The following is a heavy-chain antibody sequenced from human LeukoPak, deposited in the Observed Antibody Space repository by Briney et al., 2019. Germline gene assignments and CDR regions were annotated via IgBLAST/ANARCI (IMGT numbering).Heavy chain of an antibody. CDR2: IGSDDTNS. CDR1: GVTLCGDG. J-gene: IGHJ6*03. Sequence: PLGCLRLSCAASGVTLCGDGINCGRQGPGEGLWWVSYIGSDDTNSYYPGSLKGRFTHYRDNHKNSLYLQMNSLPDADTAVYYCASATTPYFTYYLEVWGKGTTVTVSS. D-gene: IGHD2/OR15-2a*01. CDR3: ASATTPYFTYYLEV. V-gene: IGHV3-48*02.